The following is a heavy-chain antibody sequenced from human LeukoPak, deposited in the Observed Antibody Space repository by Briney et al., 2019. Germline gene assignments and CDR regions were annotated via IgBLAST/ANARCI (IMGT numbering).Heavy chain of an antibody. CDR1: GFTFSNYW. V-gene: IGHV3-74*01. D-gene: IGHD5-18*01. CDR3: ARGRGYSYAPYDY. J-gene: IGHJ4*02. CDR2: INKDGSDI. Sequence: GGSLRLSCAASGFTFSNYWMNWVRQAPGRGLVWVSRINKDGSDISYADSVKGRFTISRDSAKNTLYLQMNSLRAEDSGVYYCARGRGYSYAPYDYWGQGALVTVSS.